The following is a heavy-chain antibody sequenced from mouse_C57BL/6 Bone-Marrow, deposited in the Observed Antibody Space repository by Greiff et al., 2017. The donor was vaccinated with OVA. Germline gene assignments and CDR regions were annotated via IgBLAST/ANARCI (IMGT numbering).Heavy chain of an antibody. CDR2: IFPGSGST. D-gene: IGHD1-1*01. V-gene: IGHV1-9*01. J-gene: IGHJ2*01. Sequence: VKLMESGAELMKPGASVKLSCKATGYTFTGYWIEWVKQRPGHGLEWIGEIFPGSGSTNYNEKFKGKATFTADTSSNTAYMQLSSLTTEDSAIYYCARERTYYGSSCFDYWGQGTTRTVSS. CDR1: GYTFTGYW. CDR3: ARERTYYGSSCFDY.